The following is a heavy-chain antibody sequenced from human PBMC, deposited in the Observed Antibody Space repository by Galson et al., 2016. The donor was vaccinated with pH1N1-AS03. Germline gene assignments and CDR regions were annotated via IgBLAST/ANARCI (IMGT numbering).Heavy chain of an antibody. CDR1: GGSISSSNL. CDR2: IYHSGSS. CDR3: ARATRDNWYEQGFYFDY. V-gene: IGHV4-4*02. D-gene: IGHD1-1*01. Sequence: SETLSLTCAVSGGSISSSNLWSWVRQPPGKGLEWIGEIYHSGSSNYNPSLKSRVTISVDESKNQFSLKLTSLTAADTAVYYCARATRDNWYEQGFYFDYWGQGTLVTVSS. J-gene: IGHJ4*02.